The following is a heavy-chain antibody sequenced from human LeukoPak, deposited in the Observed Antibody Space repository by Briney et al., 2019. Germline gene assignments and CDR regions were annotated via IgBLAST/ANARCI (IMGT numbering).Heavy chain of an antibody. D-gene: IGHD6-19*01. CDR3: AKDGYSSGWYKPYYYYGMDV. Sequence: PGGSLRLSCAASGFTFSSYAMSWVRQAPGKGLEWVSAISGSGGSTYYADSVKGRFTTSRDNSKNTLYLQMNSLRAEDTAVYYCAKDGYSSGWYKPYYYYGMDVWGQGTTVTVSS. CDR1: GFTFSSYA. CDR2: ISGSGGST. J-gene: IGHJ6*02. V-gene: IGHV3-23*01.